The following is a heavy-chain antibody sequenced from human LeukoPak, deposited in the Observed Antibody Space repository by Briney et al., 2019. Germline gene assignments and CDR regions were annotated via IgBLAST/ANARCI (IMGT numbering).Heavy chain of an antibody. Sequence: SETLSLTCTVSGGSISSYYWSWIRQPAGKGLEWIGRIYTSGSTNYNPSLKRRVTMSVDTSKNQFSLKLSSVTAADTAVYYCARVRNDPGPGCFDPWGQGTLVTVSS. CDR1: GGSISSYY. CDR2: IYTSGST. CDR3: ARVRNDPGPGCFDP. D-gene: IGHD3-9*01. J-gene: IGHJ5*02. V-gene: IGHV4-4*07.